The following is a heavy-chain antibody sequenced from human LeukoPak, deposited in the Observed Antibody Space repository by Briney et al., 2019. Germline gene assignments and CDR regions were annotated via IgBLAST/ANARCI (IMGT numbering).Heavy chain of an antibody. CDR1: GFTFSSYA. CDR2: ISGSGGST. V-gene: IGHV3-23*01. J-gene: IGHJ4*02. D-gene: IGHD5-18*01. Sequence: PGGSLRLSCAASGFTFSSYAMSWVRQAPGKGLEWVSSISGSGGSTYYADSVKGRFTISRDNSKNTLYLQMNSLRAEDTAVYYCEKASVRGYSYGYSDYWGQGTLVTVSS. CDR3: EKASVRGYSYGYSDY.